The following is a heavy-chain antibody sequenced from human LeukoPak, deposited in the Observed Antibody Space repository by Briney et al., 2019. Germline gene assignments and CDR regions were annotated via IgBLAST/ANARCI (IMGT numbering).Heavy chain of an antibody. CDR3: ARVYGTDSGYYPYFDSMDV. J-gene: IGHJ6*03. Sequence: GASVKVSCKASGYTFTSYGISWVRQAPGQGLEWMGWISTHNGNTKYAQNLQGRVTMTTDTSTSTAYMELRSLRSDDTAVYYCARVYGTDSGYYPYFDSMDVWGKGTTVIVSS. CDR1: GYTFTSYG. V-gene: IGHV1-18*01. CDR2: ISTHNGNT. D-gene: IGHD3-22*01.